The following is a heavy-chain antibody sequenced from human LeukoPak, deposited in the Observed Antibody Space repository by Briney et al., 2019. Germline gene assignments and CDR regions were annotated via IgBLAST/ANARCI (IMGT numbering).Heavy chain of an antibody. V-gene: IGHV3-66*01. CDR3: ARDMGDSSGYFPDAFDI. CDR2: IYTGGST. D-gene: IGHD3-22*01. J-gene: IGHJ3*02. CDR1: GLTFSSYR. Sequence: GGSLRLSCAASGLTFSSYRMNWVRQAPGKGLEWVSVIYTGGSTYYADSVKDRFSISRDNSKNTLHLRMNSLRAEDTAIYYCARDMGDSSGYFPDAFDIWGQGTMVTVSS.